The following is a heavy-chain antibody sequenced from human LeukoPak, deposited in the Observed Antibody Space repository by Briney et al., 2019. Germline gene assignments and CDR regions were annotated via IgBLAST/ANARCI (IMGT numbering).Heavy chain of an antibody. V-gene: IGHV4-34*01. CDR2: INHSGST. CDR1: GGSFSGYY. J-gene: IGHJ3*02. CDR3: ARGVGRFTFGGVIVSLSTGRAFDI. Sequence: SETLSLTCAVYGGSFSGYYWSWIRQPPGKGLEWIGEINHSGSTNYNPSLKSRVTISVDTSKNQFSLKLSSVTAVDTAVYYCARGVGRFTFGGVIVSLSTGRAFDIWGQGTMVTVSS. D-gene: IGHD3-16*02.